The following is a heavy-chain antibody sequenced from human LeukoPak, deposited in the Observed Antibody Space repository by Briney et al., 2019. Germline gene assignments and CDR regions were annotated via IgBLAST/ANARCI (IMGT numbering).Heavy chain of an antibody. J-gene: IGHJ4*02. D-gene: IGHD2-21*02. CDR3: ARARGYCAADCSRYAFDY. Sequence: GGSLTLSCAASGFTFSSYTMSWVRQAPGKGLEWVSTISNSGRNTFHTDSVKGRFTISRDNSKNTLYLQMNSLRAGDTAVYSCARARGYCAADCSRYAFDYWGQGTLVTVSS. CDR2: ISNSGRNT. V-gene: IGHV3-23*01. CDR1: GFTFSSYT.